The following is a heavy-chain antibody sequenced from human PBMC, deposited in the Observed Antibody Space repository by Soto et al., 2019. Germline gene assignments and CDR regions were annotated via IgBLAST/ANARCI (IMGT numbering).Heavy chain of an antibody. CDR2: IKPDGSEK. CDR1: GFTFSSYW. V-gene: IGHV3-7*04. D-gene: IGHD3-16*01. J-gene: IGHJ4*02. CDR3: VWDAYRGGDFGF. Sequence: EVQLVESGGGLVQPGGSLRLSCAASGFTFSSYWMVWVRQAPGKGLEWVANIKPDGSEKYYVDSVKGRFTISRDNARNELRLQRDGVRADDRAVYYCVWDAYRGGDFGFWGQGTLVTVSS.